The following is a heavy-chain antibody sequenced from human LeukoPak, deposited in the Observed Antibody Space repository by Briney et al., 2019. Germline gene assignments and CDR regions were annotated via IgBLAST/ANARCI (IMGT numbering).Heavy chain of an antibody. CDR3: ARVLRDYASGSYYTYFDY. D-gene: IGHD3-10*01. CDR1: GFSLSSSGMC. CDR2: IDWDADK. V-gene: IGHV2-70*11. J-gene: IGHJ4*02. Sequence: ESGPALVKPTQTLTLTCTFSGFSLSSSGMCVSWIRQPPGKALEWLARIDWDADKYYSTSLKTRLTISKDTPKNQVVLTMTNMDPVDTATYYCARVLRDYASGSYYTYFDYWGQGTLVTVSS.